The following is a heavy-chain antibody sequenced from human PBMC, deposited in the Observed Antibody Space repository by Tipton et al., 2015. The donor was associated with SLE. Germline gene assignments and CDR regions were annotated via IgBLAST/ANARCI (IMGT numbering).Heavy chain of an antibody. CDR3: ARPLVYGDYPVDAFDV. CDR2: MYTSGST. D-gene: IGHD4-17*01. CDR1: GGSISSGSYY. V-gene: IGHV4-61*02. Sequence: TLSLTCTVSGGSISSGSYYWTWIRQPAGKGLEWIGRMYTSGSTNYNPSLQSRVTISVDTSKNQFSLELRSVTAADTAVYYCARPLVYGDYPVDAFDVWGQGTMVTVSS. J-gene: IGHJ3*01.